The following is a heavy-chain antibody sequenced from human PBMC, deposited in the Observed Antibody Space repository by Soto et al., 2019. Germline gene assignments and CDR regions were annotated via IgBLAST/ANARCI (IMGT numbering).Heavy chain of an antibody. CDR3: ARGLCSSTSCYAFDI. CDR1: GGTFSSYA. Sequence: ASVKVSCKASGGTFSSYAISWVRQAPGQGLEWMGGIIPILGIANYAQKFQGRVTITADKSKSTAYMELSSLRSEDTAVYYCARGLCSSTSCYAFDIWGQGTMVTVSS. J-gene: IGHJ3*02. CDR2: IIPILGIA. D-gene: IGHD2-2*01. V-gene: IGHV1-69*10.